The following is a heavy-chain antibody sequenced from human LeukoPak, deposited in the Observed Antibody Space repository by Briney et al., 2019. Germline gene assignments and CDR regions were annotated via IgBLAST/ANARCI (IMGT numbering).Heavy chain of an antibody. CDR3: ARSPEWELGIFDY. CDR2: INHSGST. Sequence: SETLSLTCAVYGGSFSGYYWSWIRQPPGKGLEWIGEINHSGSTNYNPSLKSRVTISVDTSKNQFSLKLSSVTAADTAVYYCARSPEWELGIFDYWGQGTLVTVSS. J-gene: IGHJ4*02. CDR1: GGSFSGYY. V-gene: IGHV4-34*01. D-gene: IGHD1-26*01.